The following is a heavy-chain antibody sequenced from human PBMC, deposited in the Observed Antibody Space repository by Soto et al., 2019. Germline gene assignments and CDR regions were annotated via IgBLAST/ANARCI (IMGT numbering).Heavy chain of an antibody. CDR1: GFSFSDYA. J-gene: IGHJ4*02. CDR3: AKRSPYSSGWYSPIFDY. CDR2: ISESGGST. D-gene: IGHD6-13*01. Sequence: GESLKISCAASGFSFSDYAMSWVRQAPGKGLEWVSVISESGGSTHYADSVRGRFTVSRDNSKNSLSLRMNSLRDEDTAVYFCAKRSPYSSGWYSPIFDYWGQGALVTVSS. V-gene: IGHV3-23*01.